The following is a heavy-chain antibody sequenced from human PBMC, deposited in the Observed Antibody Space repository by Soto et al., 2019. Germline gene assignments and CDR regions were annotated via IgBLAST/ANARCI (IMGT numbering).Heavy chain of an antibody. J-gene: IGHJ2*01. Sequence: GGSLRLWWAAAGGTCGSYGMRWVRQAPGKGLEWVAVISYDGSNKYYADSVKGRFTISRDNSKNTLYLQMNSLRAEDTAVYYCAKEVTGDWYFDLWGRGTLVTVSS. CDR2: ISYDGSNK. D-gene: IGHD2-21*02. CDR1: GGTCGSYG. V-gene: IGHV3-30*18. CDR3: AKEVTGDWYFDL.